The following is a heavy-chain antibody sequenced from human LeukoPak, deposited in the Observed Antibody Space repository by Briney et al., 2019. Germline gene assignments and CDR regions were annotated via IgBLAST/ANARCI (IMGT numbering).Heavy chain of an antibody. Sequence: PGGSLRLSCAASGLTFSSYAMSWVRQAPGKGLEWVSAISGSGGSTYYADSVKGRFTISRDNSKNTLYLQMNSLRAEDTAVYYCAKDEIPSYSSGWYDYWGQGTLVTVSS. D-gene: IGHD6-19*01. CDR2: ISGSGGST. J-gene: IGHJ4*02. CDR3: AKDEIPSYSSGWYDY. CDR1: GLTFSSYA. V-gene: IGHV3-23*01.